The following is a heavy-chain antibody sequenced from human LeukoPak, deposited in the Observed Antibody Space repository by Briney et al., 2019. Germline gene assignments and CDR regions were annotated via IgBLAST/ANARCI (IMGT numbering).Heavy chain of an antibody. V-gene: IGHV4-34*01. CDR3: ARGFGRVVPAANGNWYFDL. CDR1: GGSFSGYY. J-gene: IGHJ2*01. CDR2: INHSGST. Sequence: SEPLSLTCAVYGGSFSGYYWSWIRQPPGKGLEWIGEINHSGSTNYNPSLKSRVTISVDTSKNQFSLKLSSVTAADTAVYYCARGFGRVVPAANGNWYFDLWGRGTLVTVSS. D-gene: IGHD2-2*01.